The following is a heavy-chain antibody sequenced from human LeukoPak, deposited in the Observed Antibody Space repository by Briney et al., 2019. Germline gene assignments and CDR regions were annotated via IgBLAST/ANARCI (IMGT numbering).Heavy chain of an antibody. Sequence: ASVKVSYKASGYTFTSYYMHWVRRAPGQGLEWMGIINPSGGSTSYAQKFQGRVTMTRDTSTSTVYMELSSLRSEDTAVYYCAREGTRFLEWLKINNYYYGMDVWGQGTTVTVSS. V-gene: IGHV1-46*01. CDR2: INPSGGST. J-gene: IGHJ6*02. D-gene: IGHD3-3*01. CDR3: AREGTRFLEWLKINNYYYGMDV. CDR1: GYTFTSYY.